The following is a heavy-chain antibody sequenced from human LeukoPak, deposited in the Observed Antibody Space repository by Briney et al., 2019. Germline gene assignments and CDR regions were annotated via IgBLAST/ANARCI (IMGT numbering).Heavy chain of an antibody. CDR2: IHYGGTT. Sequence: SETLSLTCTVSGGSIGSGYYWAWIRQPPGKGLEWIGSIHYGGTTHYNPSLQSRVTISAGTSKNQFALDLRSVTAADTAVYYCTRDIGDFVSDFWGQGTLVTVSS. CDR3: TRDIGDFVSDF. D-gene: IGHD2-21*02. CDR1: GGSIGSGYY. J-gene: IGHJ4*02. V-gene: IGHV4-39*02.